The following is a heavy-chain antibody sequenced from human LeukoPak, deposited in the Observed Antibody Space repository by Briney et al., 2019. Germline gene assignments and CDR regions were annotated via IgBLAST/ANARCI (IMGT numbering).Heavy chain of an antibody. Sequence: GGSLRLSCAASGFTFSSYSMNWVRQAPGKGLEWVSSISSSSSYIYYADSVKGRFTISRDNAKNSLYLQMNSLRAEDTAVYYCARGDSSGYHCYFDSWGQGTLVTVSS. CDR1: GFTFSSYS. CDR2: ISSSSSYI. V-gene: IGHV3-21*01. J-gene: IGHJ4*02. CDR3: ARGDSSGYHCYFDS. D-gene: IGHD3-22*01.